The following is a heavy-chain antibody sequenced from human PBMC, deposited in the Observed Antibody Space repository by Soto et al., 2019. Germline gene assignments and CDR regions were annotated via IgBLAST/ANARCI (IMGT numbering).Heavy chain of an antibody. V-gene: IGHV4-30-4*08. CDR3: ASSSFYDSSGYYFDY. J-gene: IGHJ4*02. CDR1: GVTLSSGGYS. Sequence: SETLSLTCSVSGVTLSSGGYSWSWIRQAPGKGLEWIGYIYYSGSTYYNSSLKSRVTISVDTSKNQLSLKLSSVTAADTAVYDYASSSFYDSSGYYFDYWGQGTLVTVSS. D-gene: IGHD3-22*01. CDR2: IYYSGST.